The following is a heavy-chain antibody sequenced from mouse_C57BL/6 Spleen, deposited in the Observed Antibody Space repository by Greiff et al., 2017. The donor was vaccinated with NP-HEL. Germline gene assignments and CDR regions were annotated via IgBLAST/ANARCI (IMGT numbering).Heavy chain of an antibody. D-gene: IGHD1-1*01. V-gene: IGHV3-6*01. J-gene: IGHJ3*01. Sequence: EVQLQQSGPGLVKPSQSLSLTCSVTGYSITSGYYWNWIRQFPGNKLEWMGSISYDGRNNYNPSLKNRIAITRDTSKNQFFLKLNSVPTEDTATYYCAGSYYYGSSYGFAYWGQGTLVTVST. CDR3: AGSYYYGSSYGFAY. CDR1: GYSITSGYY. CDR2: ISYDGRN.